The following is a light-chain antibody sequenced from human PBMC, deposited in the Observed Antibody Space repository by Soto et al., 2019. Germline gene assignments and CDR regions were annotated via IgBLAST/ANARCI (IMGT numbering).Light chain of an antibody. V-gene: IGKV3-15*01. J-gene: IGKJ4*01. CDR1: QSVSSN. Sequence: EIVMRQSPATLSVSPGERATLSCRASQSVSSNLAWYQQKPGQAPRLLISGASTRATGIPARFSGTGSGTEFTLTISSLQSEDFAVYYCQQYNKWPLTFGGGTKVDI. CDR2: GAS. CDR3: QQYNKWPLT.